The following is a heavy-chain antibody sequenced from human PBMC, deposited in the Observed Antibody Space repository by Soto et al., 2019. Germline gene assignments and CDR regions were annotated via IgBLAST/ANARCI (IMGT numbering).Heavy chain of an antibody. Sequence: ASVKVSCKASGYTFTSYAMHWVRQAPGQRLEWMRWIKAGNGNTKYSQKFQGRVTITRDTSASTAYMELSSLRSEVTVVYYCARSTVVVTVLDYWGQGTLVTVSS. CDR3: ARSTVVVTVLDY. V-gene: IGHV1-3*01. CDR2: IKAGNGNT. CDR1: GYTFTSYA. J-gene: IGHJ4*02. D-gene: IGHD2-21*02.